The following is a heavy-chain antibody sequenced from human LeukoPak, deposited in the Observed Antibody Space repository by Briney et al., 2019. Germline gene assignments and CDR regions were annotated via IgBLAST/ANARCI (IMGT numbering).Heavy chain of an antibody. V-gene: IGHV3-11*01. D-gene: IGHD3-9*01. CDR1: EFTFSDYY. J-gene: IGHJ4*02. CDR2: ISSSGTTI. Sequence: GGSLGLSCAASEFTFSDYYMSWIRQAPGKGLEWVSYISSSGTTIYYADSVKGRFTISRDNAKNSLYLQMNSLRAEDTAVYYCARGYDLLTGYYPGGYWGQGTLVTVSS. CDR3: ARGYDLLTGYYPGGY.